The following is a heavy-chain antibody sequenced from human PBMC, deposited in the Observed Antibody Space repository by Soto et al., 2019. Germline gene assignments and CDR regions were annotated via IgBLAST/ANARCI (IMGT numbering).Heavy chain of an antibody. CDR2: IYYSGST. D-gene: IGHD3-10*01. CDR1: GGSISSYY. V-gene: IGHV4-59*08. Sequence: SETLSLTCTVSGGSISSYYWSWIRQPPGKGLEWIGYIYYSGSTNYNPSLKSRVTISVDTSKNQFSLKLSSVTAADTAVYFCARQDSAGFVYYFDSWGQGTLVTVSS. J-gene: IGHJ4*02. CDR3: ARQDSAGFVYYFDS.